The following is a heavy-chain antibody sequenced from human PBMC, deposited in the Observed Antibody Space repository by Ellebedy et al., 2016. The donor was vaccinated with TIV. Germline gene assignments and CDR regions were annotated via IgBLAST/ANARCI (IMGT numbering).Heavy chain of an antibody. D-gene: IGHD5-18*01. J-gene: IGHJ5*02. CDR2: INQSGRT. CDR3: ARGRHSYGYEWLDT. V-gene: IGHV4-30-2*01. Sequence: SETLSLXXAVSGGSMRSGPYCWSWIRQPPGKGLEWVGYINQSGRTYYNPSLKSRATISVDRSRNKFSLDLRSVTAADTAVYYCARGRHSYGYEWLDTWGQGTLASVSS. CDR1: GGSMRSGPYC.